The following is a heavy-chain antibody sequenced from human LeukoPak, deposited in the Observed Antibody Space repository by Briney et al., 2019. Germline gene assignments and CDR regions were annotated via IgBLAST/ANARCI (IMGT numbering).Heavy chain of an antibody. CDR2: ISYDGSNK. J-gene: IGHJ4*02. Sequence: GGSLRLSCAASGFTFSSYAMHWVRQAPGKGLEWVAVISYDGSNKYYADSVKGRFTISRDNSKNTLYLQMNSLRAEDTAMYYCARDLHYSSGWFNFDYWGQGTLVTVSS. V-gene: IGHV3-30-3*01. CDR1: GFTFSSYA. CDR3: ARDLHYSSGWFNFDY. D-gene: IGHD6-19*01.